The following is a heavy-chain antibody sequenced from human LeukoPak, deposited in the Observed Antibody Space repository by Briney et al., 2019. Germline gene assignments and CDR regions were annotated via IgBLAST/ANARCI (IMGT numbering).Heavy chain of an antibody. V-gene: IGHV3-23*01. Sequence: PGGSLRLSCAASGFTFSSYGMSWVRQAPGKGLEWVSAISGSSGNTYYADSVKGRFTISRDNSKNTLYLQMNSLRAEDTAVYYCARFIAAPYYFDYWGRGTLVTVSS. CDR2: ISGSSGNT. CDR1: GFTFSSYG. CDR3: ARFIAAPYYFDY. D-gene: IGHD6-13*01. J-gene: IGHJ4*02.